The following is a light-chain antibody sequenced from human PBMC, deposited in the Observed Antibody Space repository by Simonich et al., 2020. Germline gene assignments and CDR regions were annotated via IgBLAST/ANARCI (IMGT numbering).Light chain of an antibody. CDR2: GAS. CDR1: QRVSSN. V-gene: IGKV3-15*01. J-gene: IGKJ1*01. CDR3: QQYNNWWT. Sequence: EIVMTQSPATLSVSPGERATLSCRASQRVSSNLAWYQQKPGQAPRLLIYGASTRATGIPARFSGSGSWTEFTLTISSMQSEDLAVYYCQQYNNWWTFGQGTKVEIK.